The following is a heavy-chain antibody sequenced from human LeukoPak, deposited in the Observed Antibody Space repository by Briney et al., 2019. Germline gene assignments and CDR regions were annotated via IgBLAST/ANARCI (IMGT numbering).Heavy chain of an antibody. V-gene: IGHV3-66*01. CDR2: IYIAGTT. CDR1: GFTVGNNY. CDR3: ARGGGTAGYYYQMDV. D-gene: IGHD3-16*01. Sequence: PGGSLRLSCAASGFTVGNNYVSWVRQAPGKGLEWVSIIYIAGTTYHADSVRGRLVISRDNSKNTVYLQMNSLRADDTAVYYCARGGGTAGYYYQMDVWGQGTTVTVSS. J-gene: IGHJ6*02.